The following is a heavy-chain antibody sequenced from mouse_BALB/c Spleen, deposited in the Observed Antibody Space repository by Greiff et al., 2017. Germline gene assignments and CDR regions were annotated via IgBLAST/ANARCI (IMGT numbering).Heavy chain of an antibody. Sequence: EVKVEESGGGLVQPGGSMKLSCVASGFTFSNYWMNWVRQSPEKGLEWVAEIRLKSNNYATHYAESVKGRFTISRDDSKSSVYLQMNNLRAEDTGIYYCTSYYYGIWYFDVWGAGTTVTVSS. CDR3: TSYYYGIWYFDV. V-gene: IGHV6-6*02. CDR1: GFTFSNYW. J-gene: IGHJ1*01. D-gene: IGHD1-1*01. CDR2: IRLKSNNYAT.